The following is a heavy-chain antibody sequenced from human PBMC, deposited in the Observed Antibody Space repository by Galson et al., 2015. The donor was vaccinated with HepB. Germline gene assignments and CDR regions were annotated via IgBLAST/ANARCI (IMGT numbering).Heavy chain of an antibody. CDR1: GYTFTSYA. V-gene: IGHV1-3*01. CDR2: INAGNGNT. CDR3: ARGVTIFGVVMSAFDI. Sequence: SVKVSCKASGYTFTSYAMHWVRQAPGQRLEWMGWINAGNGNTKYSQKFQGRVTITRDTSASTAYMELSSLRSEDTAVYYCARGVTIFGVVMSAFDIWGQGTMVTVSS. J-gene: IGHJ3*02. D-gene: IGHD3-3*01.